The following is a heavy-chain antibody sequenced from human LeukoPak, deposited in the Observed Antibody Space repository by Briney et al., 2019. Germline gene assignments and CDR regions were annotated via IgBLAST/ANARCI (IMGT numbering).Heavy chain of an antibody. CDR1: GFTFSSYA. V-gene: IGHV3-23*01. CDR2: ISGSGGST. J-gene: IGHJ4*02. CDR3: ARGSSSWYQFDY. D-gene: IGHD6-13*01. Sequence: GGSLRLSCAASGFTFSSYAMSWVRQAPGKGLEWVSAISGSGGSTYYADSVKGRFTISRDNSKNTLYLQMNSLRAEDTAVYYCARGSSSWYQFDYWGQGTLVTVSS.